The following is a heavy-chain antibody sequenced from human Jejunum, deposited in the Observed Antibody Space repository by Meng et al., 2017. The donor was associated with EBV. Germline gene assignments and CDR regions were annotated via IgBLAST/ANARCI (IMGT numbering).Heavy chain of an antibody. CDR3: STVPYESSGYYHQGDY. J-gene: IGHJ4*02. V-gene: IGHV3-15*07. Sequence: EAQLVESGGGSGKSGGCRRRPCAAAGFTFSNDWMNWVRQAPVAGLEWVGRVKSKSEGGTTDYAAPVKGRFTISRDDSKNTLYLEMNSLKTEDTAVYYCSTVPYESSGYYHQGDYWGQGTLVTVSS. CDR1: GFTFSNDW. CDR2: VKSKSEGGTT. D-gene: IGHD3-22*01.